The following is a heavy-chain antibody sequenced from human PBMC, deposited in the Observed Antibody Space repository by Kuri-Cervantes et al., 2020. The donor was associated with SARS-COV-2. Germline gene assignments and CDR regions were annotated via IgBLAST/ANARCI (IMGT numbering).Heavy chain of an antibody. V-gene: IGHV4-4*07. CDR3: ARVGYGDYGRTEPTDYYYYYMDV. CDR2: IYTSGST. Sequence: ESLKISCTVSGGSISSYYWSWIRQPAGKGLEWIGRIYTSGSTNYNPSLKSRVTISVDTSKNQFSLKLSSVTAADTAVYYCARVGYGDYGRTEPTDYYYYYMDVWGKGTTVTVSS. D-gene: IGHD4-17*01. J-gene: IGHJ6*03. CDR1: GGSISSYY.